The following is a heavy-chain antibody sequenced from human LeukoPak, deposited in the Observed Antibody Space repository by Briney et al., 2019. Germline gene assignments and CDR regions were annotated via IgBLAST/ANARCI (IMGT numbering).Heavy chain of an antibody. Sequence: SETLSLTCTVSGGSISSYYWSWIRQPPEKGLEWIGNIYYSGSTNYNPSLRSRVTISVDTSKNQCSLKLSSVTAADTAVYYCARKYWDAFDIWGQGTMVTVSS. J-gene: IGHJ3*02. V-gene: IGHV4-59*08. D-gene: IGHD2/OR15-2a*01. CDR2: IYYSGST. CDR1: GGSISSYY. CDR3: ARKYWDAFDI.